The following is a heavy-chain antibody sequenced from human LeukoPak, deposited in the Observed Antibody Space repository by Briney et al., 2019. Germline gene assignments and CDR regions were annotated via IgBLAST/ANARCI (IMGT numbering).Heavy chain of an antibody. CDR2: IYHSGST. Sequence: KSSETLSLTCTVSGYSISSGYYWGWIRQPPGKGLEWIGSIYHSGSTYFNPSLKSRVTISVDTSKNQFSLKLSSVTAADTAVYYCAILPSSWGQGTLVTVSS. CDR1: GYSISSGYY. V-gene: IGHV4-38-2*02. J-gene: IGHJ5*02. CDR3: AILPSS.